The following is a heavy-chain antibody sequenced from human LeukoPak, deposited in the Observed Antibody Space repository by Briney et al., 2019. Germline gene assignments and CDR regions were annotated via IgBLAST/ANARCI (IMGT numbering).Heavy chain of an antibody. V-gene: IGHV4-61*02. D-gene: IGHD6-19*01. CDR3: ARDFGYSSGWLYYFDY. CDR2: IYTSGST. CDR1: GGSISSGGYY. J-gene: IGHJ4*02. Sequence: SQTLSLTCTVSGGSISSGGYYWSWIRQPAGKGLEWIGRIYTSGSTNYNPSLKSRVTISVDTSKNQFSLKLSSVTAADTAVYYCARDFGYSSGWLYYFDYWGQGTLVTVSS.